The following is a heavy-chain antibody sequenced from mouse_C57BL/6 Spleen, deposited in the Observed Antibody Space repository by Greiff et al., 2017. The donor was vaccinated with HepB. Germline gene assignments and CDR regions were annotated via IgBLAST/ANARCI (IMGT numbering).Heavy chain of an antibody. CDR1: GYSITSGYY. CDR3: ARVNWDYWYFDV. J-gene: IGHJ1*03. V-gene: IGHV3-6*01. Sequence: EVQLQQSGPGLVKPSQSLSLTCSVTGYSITSGYYWNWIRQFPGNKLEWMGYISYDGSNNYNPSLKNRISITRDTSKNQFFLKLNSVTTEDTATYYWARVNWDYWYFDVWGTGTTVTVSS. CDR2: ISYDGSN. D-gene: IGHD4-1*01.